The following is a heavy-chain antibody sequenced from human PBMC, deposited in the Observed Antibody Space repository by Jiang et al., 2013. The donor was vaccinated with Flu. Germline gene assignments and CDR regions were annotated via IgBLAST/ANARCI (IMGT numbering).Heavy chain of an antibody. CDR2: IIPIFGTA. D-gene: IGHD4-11*01. J-gene: IGHJ6*02. V-gene: IGHV1-69*01. CDR1: GGTFSSYA. CDR3: ASSSYSNYLVYYYYYYGMDV. Sequence: GAEVKKPGSSVKVSCKASGGTFSSYAISWVRQAPGQGLEWMGGIIPIFGTANYAQKFQGRVTITADESTSTAYMELSSLRSEDTAVYYCASSSYSNYLVYYYYYYGMDVWGQGTTVTVSS.